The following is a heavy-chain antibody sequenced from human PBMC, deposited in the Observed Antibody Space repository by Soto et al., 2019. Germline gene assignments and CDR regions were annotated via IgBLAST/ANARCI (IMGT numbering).Heavy chain of an antibody. V-gene: IGHV3-15*07. CDR2: IKSKTDGGTT. D-gene: IGHD6-25*01. CDR1: GFSFTNAW. CDR3: TTSIKAKVSG. Sequence: EVQLVESGGGLVKPGGSLRLSCAASGFSFTNAWMNWVRQAPGKGLEWVGRIKSKTDGGTTDYAAPVKGRFTISRDDSKSTLYLQMNSLITEDTAVYYCTTSIKAKVSGWGQGTLVTVSS. J-gene: IGHJ4*02.